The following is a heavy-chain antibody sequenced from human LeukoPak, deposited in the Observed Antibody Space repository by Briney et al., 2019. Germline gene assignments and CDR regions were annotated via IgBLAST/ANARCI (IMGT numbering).Heavy chain of an antibody. CDR1: GGSISSSSYY. CDR2: IYYSGST. J-gene: IGHJ4*02. V-gene: IGHV4-39*07. D-gene: IGHD3-10*01. Sequence: PSETLFLTCTVSGGSISSSSYYWGWIRQPPGKGLEWIGSIYYSGSTYYNPSLKSRVTISVDTSKNQFSLKLSSVTAADTAVYYCARDHDMRGIDYWGQGTLVTVSS. CDR3: ARDHDMRGIDY.